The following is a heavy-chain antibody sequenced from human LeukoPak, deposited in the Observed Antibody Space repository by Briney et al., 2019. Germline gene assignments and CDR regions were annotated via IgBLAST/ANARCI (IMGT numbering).Heavy chain of an antibody. D-gene: IGHD3-9*01. CDR2: IWYDGSNK. V-gene: IGHV3-33*01. CDR1: GFTFSSYG. J-gene: IGHJ4*02. Sequence: GGSLRLSCAASGFTFSSYGMHWVRQAPGKGLEWVAVIWYDGSNKYYADSVKGRFTISRDNSKHTLYLQMNSLRAEDTAVYYCARDSGYFDWLLWNYFDYWGQGTLVTVSS. CDR3: ARDSGYFDWLLWNYFDY.